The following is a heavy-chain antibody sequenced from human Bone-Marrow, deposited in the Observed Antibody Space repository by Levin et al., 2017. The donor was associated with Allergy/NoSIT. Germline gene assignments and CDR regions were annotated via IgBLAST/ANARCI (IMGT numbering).Heavy chain of an antibody. J-gene: IGHJ4*02. CDR3: AKDMWLSTAVAYFFDS. Sequence: GGSLRLSCAASGFAFNTYAVTWIRQAPGKGPQWVATISPTGAKTTYADSVEGRFTISRDNSKNMVSLQLNSLRAEDTAVYSCAKDMWLSTAVAYFFDSWGRGTLVSVSS. D-gene: IGHD5/OR15-5a*01. CDR1: GFAFNTYA. V-gene: IGHV3-23*01. CDR2: ISPTGAKT.